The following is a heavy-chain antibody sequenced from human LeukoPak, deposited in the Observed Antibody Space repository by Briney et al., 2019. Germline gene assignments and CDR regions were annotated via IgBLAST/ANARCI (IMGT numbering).Heavy chain of an antibody. D-gene: IGHD4-11*01. CDR1: GFSFTNYW. J-gene: IGHJ5*02. Sequence: GESLKISCQGSGFSFTNYWIGWVRQMPGKGLEWVGIIYPGDSHTLYSPSFQGLVTISADKSISTVYLQWSSLQASDTAVYYCAKQKRDGLQSPNWFDPWGQGTLVIVSS. V-gene: IGHV5-51*01. CDR3: AKQKRDGLQSPNWFDP. CDR2: IYPGDSHT.